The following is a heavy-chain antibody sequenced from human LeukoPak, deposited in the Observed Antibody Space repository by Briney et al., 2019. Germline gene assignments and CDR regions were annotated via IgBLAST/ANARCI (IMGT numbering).Heavy chain of an antibody. D-gene: IGHD3-9*01. Sequence: GGSLRLSREASGFTFSIYAMTWVRQAPGKGLEWVSTFTNHHTTYYTESVKGRFTISRDNSKNTLYLQMDSVRPEDTAVYYCAKEGYDILTGYRTNWFDPWGQGTLVTVSS. CDR3: AKEGYDILTGYRTNWFDP. J-gene: IGHJ5*02. CDR1: GFTFSIYA. V-gene: IGHV3-23*01. CDR2: FTNHHTT.